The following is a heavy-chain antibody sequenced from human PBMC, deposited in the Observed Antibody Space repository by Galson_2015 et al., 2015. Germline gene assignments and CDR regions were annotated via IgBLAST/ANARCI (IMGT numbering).Heavy chain of an antibody. CDR2: IYFVGSP. D-gene: IGHD3-10*01. Sequence: SETLSLTCTVSGGSISSPNHYWGWIRQPPGKGLEWIGSIYFVGSPYYNPSLKGRLTVSVDTSKNQFSLNLTSVTAADTAVYYCARHTSGDYYYYTDVWGKGTTLTVSS. J-gene: IGHJ6*03. V-gene: IGHV4-39*01. CDR3: ARHTSGDYYYYTDV. CDR1: GGSISSPNHY.